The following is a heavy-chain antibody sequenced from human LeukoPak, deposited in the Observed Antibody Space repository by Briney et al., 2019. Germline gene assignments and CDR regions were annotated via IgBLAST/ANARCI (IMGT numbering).Heavy chain of an antibody. CDR2: IYHSGST. CDR1: GYSISSGYY. CDR3: ARQTTVTTFAFDI. D-gene: IGHD4-17*01. V-gene: IGHV4-38-2*02. J-gene: IGHJ3*02. Sequence: SETLSLTCTVSGYSISSGYYWGWIRQPPGKGLEWIGSIYHSGSTNYSPSLKSRVTISIDTSKIQFSLKLSSVTAADTAVYYCARQTTVTTFAFDIWDQGTMVTVSS.